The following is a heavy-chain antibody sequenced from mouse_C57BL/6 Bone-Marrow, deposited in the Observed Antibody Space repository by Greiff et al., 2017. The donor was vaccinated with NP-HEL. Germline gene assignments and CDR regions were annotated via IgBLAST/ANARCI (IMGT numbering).Heavy chain of an antibody. D-gene: IGHD1-1*02. CDR1: GYTFTSYW. V-gene: IGHV1-50*01. CDR3: ARGWEGWYFDV. CDR2: IDPSDSYT. Sequence: VQLQQPGAELVKPGASVKLSCKASGYTFTSYWMQWVKQRPGQGLEWIGEIDPSDSYTNYNQKFKGKATLTVDTSSSTAYMQLSSLTSEDSAVYYCARGWEGWYFDVWGTGTTVTVSS. J-gene: IGHJ1*03.